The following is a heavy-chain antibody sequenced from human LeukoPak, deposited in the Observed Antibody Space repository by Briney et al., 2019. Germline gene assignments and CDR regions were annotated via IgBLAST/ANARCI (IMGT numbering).Heavy chain of an antibody. CDR3: ASTNYGSGSYYIIPPFDY. CDR1: GGSISSGDYY. CDR2: IYYSGST. J-gene: IGHJ4*02. V-gene: IGHV4-30-4*01. D-gene: IGHD3-10*01. Sequence: SQTLSLTCTVSGGSISSGDYYWSWIRQPPGKGLEWIGCIYYSGSTYYNPSLKSRVTISVDTSKNQFSLKLSSVTAADTAVYYCASTNYGSGSYYIIPPFDYWGQGTLVTVSS.